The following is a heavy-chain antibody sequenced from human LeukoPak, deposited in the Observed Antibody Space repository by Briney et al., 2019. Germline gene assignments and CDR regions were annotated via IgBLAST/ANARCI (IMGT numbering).Heavy chain of an antibody. Sequence: GRSLRLSCVASGFTFSSYGMHWVRQAPGKGLEWVAVISYDGSNKYYADSVKGRFTISRDNSKNTLYLQMNSLRAEDTAVYYCAKGEDYAYYYYGMDVWGQGTTVTVSS. CDR1: GFTFSSYG. CDR3: AKGEDYAYYYYGMDV. CDR2: ISYDGSNK. D-gene: IGHD4-17*01. J-gene: IGHJ6*02. V-gene: IGHV3-30*18.